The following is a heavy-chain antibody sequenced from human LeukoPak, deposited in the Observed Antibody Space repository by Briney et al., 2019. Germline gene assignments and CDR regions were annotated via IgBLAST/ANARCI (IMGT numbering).Heavy chain of an antibody. D-gene: IGHD2-2*02. CDR1: GFTFSSYS. CDR3: ARDSGSSSISCYTGGDY. J-gene: IGHJ4*02. Sequence: GGSLRLSCAASGFTFSSYSMNWVRQAPGKGLEWVSSISSSSSYIYYADSVKGRFTISRDNAKNSLYLQMNSLRAEDTAVYYSARDSGSSSISCYTGGDYWGQGTLVTVSS. CDR2: ISSSSSYI. V-gene: IGHV3-21*01.